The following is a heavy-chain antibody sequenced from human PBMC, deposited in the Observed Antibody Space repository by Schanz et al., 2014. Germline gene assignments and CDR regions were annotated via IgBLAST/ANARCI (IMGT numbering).Heavy chain of an antibody. CDR2: ISYDGSNK. V-gene: IGHV3-30*04. CDR1: GFTFSTSA. Sequence: VQLVESGGGLVEPGGSLRLSCEASGFTFSTSAMSWVRQAPGKGLEWVAVISYDGSNKYYADSVKGRFTVSRDNSKNTVYLQMNSLRAEDTAVYYCAKEESPPSLVDYWGQGTLVTVSS. J-gene: IGHJ4*02. CDR3: AKEESPPSLVDY.